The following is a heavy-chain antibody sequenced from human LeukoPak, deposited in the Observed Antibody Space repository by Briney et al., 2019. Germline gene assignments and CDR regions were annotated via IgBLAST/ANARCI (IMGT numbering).Heavy chain of an antibody. CDR1: GFTFSSYP. D-gene: IGHD3-3*01. CDR3: AKAYTIFGVVIDGFDY. CDR2: ISGSGGST. Sequence: GGSLRLSCAASGFTFSSYPMSWVRQAPGKGLEWVSAISGSGGSTYYADSVKGRFTISRDNSKNTLYLQMNSLRAEDTAVYYCAKAYTIFGVVIDGFDYWGQGTLVTVSS. J-gene: IGHJ4*02. V-gene: IGHV3-23*01.